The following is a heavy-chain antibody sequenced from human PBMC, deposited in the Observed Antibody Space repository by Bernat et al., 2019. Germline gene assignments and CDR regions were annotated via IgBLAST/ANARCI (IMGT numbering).Heavy chain of an antibody. Sequence: QVQLVESGGGVVQPGRSLRLSCAASGFTFSSYAMHWVRQAPGKGLEWVAVISYDGSNKYYADSVRGRFTISSDKTKNTLYLQMSRRSAEEAAVYYGAREAISQWLVGAFDIWGQGTMVTVSS. CDR2: ISYDGSNK. J-gene: IGHJ3*02. D-gene: IGHD6-19*01. CDR1: GFTFSSYA. V-gene: IGHV3-30*15. CDR3: AREAISQWLVGAFDI.